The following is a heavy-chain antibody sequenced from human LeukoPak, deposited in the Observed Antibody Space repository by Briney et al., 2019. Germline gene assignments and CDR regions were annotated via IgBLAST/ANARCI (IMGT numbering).Heavy chain of an antibody. Sequence: GGSLRLSCAASGFTFSGYGMHWVRQAPGKGLEWVSALSDSGGTTHYADSVKGRFTISRDNSKNTLYLQMNSLRAEDTAVYYCAKRRGYTGYDGYDYWGQGTLVTVSS. D-gene: IGHD5-12*01. J-gene: IGHJ4*02. CDR2: LSDSGGTT. CDR3: AKRRGYTGYDGYDY. V-gene: IGHV3-23*01. CDR1: GFTFSGYG.